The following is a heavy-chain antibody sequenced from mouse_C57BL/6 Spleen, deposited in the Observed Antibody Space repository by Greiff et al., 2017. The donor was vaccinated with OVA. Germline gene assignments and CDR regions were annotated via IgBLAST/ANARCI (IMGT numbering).Heavy chain of an antibody. CDR2: INPGSGGT. CDR1: GYAFTNYL. D-gene: IGHD1-1*01. J-gene: IGHJ2*01. CDR3: ARETTVVAYYFDY. Sequence: VQLQQSGAELVRPGTSVKVSCKASGYAFTNYLIEWVKQRPGQGLEWIGVINPGSGGTNYNEKFKGKATLTADKSSSTAYMQLSSLTSEDSAVYFCARETTVVAYYFDYWGQGTTLTVSS. V-gene: IGHV1-54*01.